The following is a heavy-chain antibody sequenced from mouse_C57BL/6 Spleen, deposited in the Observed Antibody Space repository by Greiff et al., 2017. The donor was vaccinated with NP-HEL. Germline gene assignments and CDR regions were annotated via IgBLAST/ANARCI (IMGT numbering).Heavy chain of an antibody. V-gene: IGHV1-85*01. CDR2: IYPRDGST. D-gene: IGHD2-5*01. CDR3: ARRTYYSNPYAMDD. CDR1: GYTFTSYD. Sequence: QVQLQQSGPELVKPGASVKLSCKASGYTFTSYDINWVKQRPGQGLEWIGWIYPRDGSTKYNEKFKGKATLTVDKSSSTAYMELHSLTSEDSAVYFCARRTYYSNPYAMDDWGQGTSVTVAS. J-gene: IGHJ4*01.